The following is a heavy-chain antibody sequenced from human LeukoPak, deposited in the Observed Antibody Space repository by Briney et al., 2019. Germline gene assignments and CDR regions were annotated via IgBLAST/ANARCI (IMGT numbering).Heavy chain of an antibody. D-gene: IGHD2-2*01. J-gene: IGHJ4*02. CDR3: ARGRGVPAAFDY. Sequence: SSQTLSLTCSVSGGSISSGGYYWSWIRQPPGKGLEWIGEINHSGSTNYNPSLKSRVTISVDTSKNQFSLNLSSVTAADTAVYYCARGRGVPAAFDYWGQGTLVTVSS. CDR2: INHSGST. V-gene: IGHV4-30-2*01. CDR1: GGSISSGGYY.